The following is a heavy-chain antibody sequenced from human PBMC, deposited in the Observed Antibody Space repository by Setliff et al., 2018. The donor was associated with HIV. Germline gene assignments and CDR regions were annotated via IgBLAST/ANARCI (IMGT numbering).Heavy chain of an antibody. CDR2: IIPLVTIA. D-gene: IGHD3-10*01. V-gene: IGHV1-69*10. Sequence: GASVKVSCKASGGTFTSSAISWVRQARGQGLEWMGGIIPLVTIANYAQEFQGRVRFTADKSTSTAYMELNSLRSDDTAVYYCARGRYGSGTYWGLYYYYHWDVWGKGTTVTVSS. CDR1: GGTFTSSA. CDR3: ARGRYGSGTYWGLYYYYHWDV. J-gene: IGHJ6*03.